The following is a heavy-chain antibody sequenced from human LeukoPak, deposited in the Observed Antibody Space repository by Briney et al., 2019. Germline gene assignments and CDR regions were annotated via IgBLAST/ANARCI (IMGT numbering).Heavy chain of an antibody. J-gene: IGHJ6*03. CDR3: ASAYCSSTSCYRGYYYYYMDV. Sequence: SVKVSCKASGGTFSSYAISWVRQAPGQGLEWMGGIIPIFGTANYAQKFQGRVTITADESTSTAYMELSSLRSEDTAVYYCASAYCSSTSCYRGYYYYYMDVWGKGTTVTVSS. D-gene: IGHD2-2*01. CDR2: IIPIFGTA. V-gene: IGHV1-69*13. CDR1: GGTFSSYA.